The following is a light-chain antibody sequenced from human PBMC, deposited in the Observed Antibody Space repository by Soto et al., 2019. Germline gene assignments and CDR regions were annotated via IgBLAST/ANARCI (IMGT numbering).Light chain of an antibody. Sequence: IVLTHSQGTLSLSPGERATLSCRASQSVSSSYLAWYQQKPGQAPRLLIHDASSRATGISDRFTGSGSGTDFTLTITTLEPEDFAVYYCQQYGSSPRTFGLGTKVDI. CDR2: DAS. V-gene: IGKV3-20*01. CDR3: QQYGSSPRT. CDR1: QSVSSSY. J-gene: IGKJ1*01.